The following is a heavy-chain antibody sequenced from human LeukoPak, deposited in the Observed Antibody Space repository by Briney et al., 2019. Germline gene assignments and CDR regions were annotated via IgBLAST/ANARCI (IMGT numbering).Heavy chain of an antibody. J-gene: IGHJ6*02. CDR3: ARDNFDMVRGVIITADYYYYYGMDV. CDR2: ISSSGSTI. CDR1: GFTFSSYE. V-gene: IGHV3-48*03. D-gene: IGHD3-10*01. Sequence: GGSLRLSCAASGFTFSSYEMNWVRQAPGKGLEWVSYISSSGSTIYYADSVKGRFTISRDNAKNSLYLQMNSLGAEDTAVYYCARDNFDMVRGVIITADYYYYYGMDVWGQGTTVTVSS.